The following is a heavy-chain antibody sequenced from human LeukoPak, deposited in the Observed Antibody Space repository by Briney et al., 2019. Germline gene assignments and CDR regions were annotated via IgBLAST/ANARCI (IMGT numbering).Heavy chain of an antibody. CDR2: IYYSGST. Sequence: SETLSLTCTVSGGSISSYYWSWIRQPPGKGLEWIGYIYYSGSTNYNPPLKSRVTISVDTSKNQFSLKLSSVTAADTAVYYCARESGAPISMVRGGYYFDYWGQGTLVTVSS. CDR1: GGSISSYY. J-gene: IGHJ4*02. V-gene: IGHV4-59*01. CDR3: ARESGAPISMVRGGYYFDY. D-gene: IGHD3-10*01.